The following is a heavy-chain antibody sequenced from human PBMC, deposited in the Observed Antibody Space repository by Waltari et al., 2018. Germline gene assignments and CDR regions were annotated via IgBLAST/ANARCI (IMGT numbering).Heavy chain of an antibody. CDR3: AREKSSSWYSGSWYFDL. CDR2: IRSKAYGGTT. D-gene: IGHD6-13*01. CDR1: GFTFGDYA. J-gene: IGHJ2*01. Sequence: EVQLVESGGGLVQPGRSLRLSCTASGFTFGDYAMSWVRQAPGKGLEWVGFIRSKAYGGTTEYAASVKGRFTISRDNAKNSLYLQMNSLRAEDTAVYYCAREKSSSWYSGSWYFDLWGRGTLVTVSS. V-gene: IGHV3-49*04.